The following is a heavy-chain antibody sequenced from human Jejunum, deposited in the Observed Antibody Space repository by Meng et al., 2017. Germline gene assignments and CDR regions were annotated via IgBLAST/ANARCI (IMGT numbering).Heavy chain of an antibody. J-gene: IGHJ4*02. D-gene: IGHD2-2*01. CDR1: GYSFTDYW. Sequence: KVSCKGSGYSFTDYWIGWVRQMPGKGLEWMALISPRNSDTRYSPSFQGHVTISVDESISTAYLQWSSLKASDTAVYFCARRDVVTAAPFDYWGQGTLVTVSS. CDR3: ARRDVVTAAPFDY. CDR2: ISPRNSDT. V-gene: IGHV5-51*01.